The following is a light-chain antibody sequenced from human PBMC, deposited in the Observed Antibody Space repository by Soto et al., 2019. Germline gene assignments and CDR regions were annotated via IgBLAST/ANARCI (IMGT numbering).Light chain of an antibody. CDR3: HEYNSAPYT. CDR1: QGISNY. J-gene: IGKJ2*01. V-gene: IGKV1-27*01. CDR2: AAS. Sequence: DIPMTQSPSSLSASVGDRVTITCRASQGISNYLAWYQQKPGKVPKLLIYAASTLQSGVPSRFSGSGSGTDFTLTISRLQPEDVATYYCHEYNSAPYTFGQGTKLEIK.